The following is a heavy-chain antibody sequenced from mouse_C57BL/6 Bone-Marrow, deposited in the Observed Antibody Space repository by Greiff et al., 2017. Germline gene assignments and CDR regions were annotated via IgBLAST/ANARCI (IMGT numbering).Heavy chain of an antibody. D-gene: IGHD2-4*01. Sequence: EVKLMESGGGLVQPGESLKLSCESNEYEFPSHDMSWVRKTPEKRLELVAAITSDGGSTYYPDNMERRVIISRDNTKKTLYLQMSSLRSEDTALYYCARHKGYDYDWFAYWGQGTLVTVSA. CDR1: EYEFPSHD. J-gene: IGHJ3*01. CDR3: ARHKGYDYDWFAY. CDR2: ITSDGGST. V-gene: IGHV5-2*01.